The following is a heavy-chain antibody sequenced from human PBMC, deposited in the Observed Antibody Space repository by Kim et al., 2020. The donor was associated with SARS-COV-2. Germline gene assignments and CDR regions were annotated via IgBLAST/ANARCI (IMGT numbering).Heavy chain of an antibody. CDR2: MNIDGSST. Sequence: GGSLRLSCAGSESTFSSHWLHWVRQAPGKGLVWVSRMNIDGSSTAYADSVKGRFIISRDNAKNTLYLQMNSLRAEDTAMYYCARGSYLAVAGYYFDYWGQGTLVTVPS. CDR1: ESTFSSHW. CDR3: ARGSYLAVAGYYFDY. D-gene: IGHD6-19*01. J-gene: IGHJ4*02. V-gene: IGHV3-74*01.